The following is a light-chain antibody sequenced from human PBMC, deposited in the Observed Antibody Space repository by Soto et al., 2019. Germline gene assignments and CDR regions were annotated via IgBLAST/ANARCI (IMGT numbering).Light chain of an antibody. Sequence: DIQMTQSPSSVSASVGDRVTITCRASQGVKTDLGWYQQKPGKAPKRLIYAASRLQSGVPSRFSGSGSGTDFTLTVSSLQPEDFATYYCQQSSEATWTFGQGTKVDIK. CDR1: QGVKTD. CDR3: QQSSEATWT. V-gene: IGKV1-17*01. CDR2: AAS. J-gene: IGKJ1*01.